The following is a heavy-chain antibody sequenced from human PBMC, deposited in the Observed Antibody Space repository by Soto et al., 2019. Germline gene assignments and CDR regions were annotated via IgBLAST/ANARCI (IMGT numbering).Heavy chain of an antibody. CDR2: ISDDGSKT. J-gene: IGHJ4*02. V-gene: IGHV3-30*14. CDR1: GCTFRGYA. D-gene: IGHD3-9*01. CDR3: ARAYQLTYYFDD. Sequence: GGSRRLSGFGSGCTFRGYAVHWFRQTPGKGLEWVTVISDDGSKTYYADSVKGRFSVSRDDSTNMVFLQISSLRSEDTAVYHCARAYQLTYYFDDWGPGTPVTASS.